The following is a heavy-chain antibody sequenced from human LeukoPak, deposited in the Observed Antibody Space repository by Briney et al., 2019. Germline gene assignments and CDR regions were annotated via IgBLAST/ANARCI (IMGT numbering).Heavy chain of an antibody. J-gene: IGHJ4*02. CDR2: IQGGGST. CDR3: ARDHYTNGAD. D-gene: IGHD2-8*01. Sequence: PGGSLRLSCAASGFTFSSYAMSWVRQAPGKGLEWVSHIQGGGSTYHSDSVKGRFIISRDSSKNTLYLQMSSLRVEDTAVYYCARDHYTNGADWGQGTLVTVSS. V-gene: IGHV3-66*01. CDR1: GFTFSSYA.